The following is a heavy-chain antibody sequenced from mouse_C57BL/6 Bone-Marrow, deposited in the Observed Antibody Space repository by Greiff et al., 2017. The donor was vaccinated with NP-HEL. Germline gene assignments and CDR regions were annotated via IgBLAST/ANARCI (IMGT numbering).Heavy chain of an antibody. Sequence: EVKLVESGGGLVQPGGSLKLSCAASGFTFSDYYMYWVRQTPEKRLEWVAYISNGGGSTYYPDTVKGRFTISRDNAKNTLYLQMSRLKSEDTAMYYCASPRNYDAMYYWGQGTSVTVSS. CDR1: GFTFSDYY. J-gene: IGHJ4*01. CDR2: ISNGGGST. CDR3: ASPRNYDAMYY. D-gene: IGHD2-1*01. V-gene: IGHV5-12*01.